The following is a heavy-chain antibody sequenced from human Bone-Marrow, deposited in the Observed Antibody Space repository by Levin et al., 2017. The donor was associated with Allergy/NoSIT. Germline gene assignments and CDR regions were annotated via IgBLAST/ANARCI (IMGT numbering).Heavy chain of an antibody. J-gene: IGHJ6*03. Sequence: ASVKVSCKASGYTFISFGVAWVRQAPGQGLEWMGWISAHNGNTNYARKFQGRVTMTTDKPTSTAYMELRSLRSDDTAVYYCARFVVVPATYYCLDVWGKGTTVTVSS. D-gene: IGHD2-2*01. CDR1: GYTFISFG. CDR3: ARFVVVPATYYCLDV. V-gene: IGHV1-18*01. CDR2: ISAHNGNT.